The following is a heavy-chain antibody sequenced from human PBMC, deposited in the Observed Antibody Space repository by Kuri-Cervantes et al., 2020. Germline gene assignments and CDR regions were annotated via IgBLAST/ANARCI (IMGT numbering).Heavy chain of an antibody. J-gene: IGHJ5*02. D-gene: IGHD3-22*01. CDR2: IYYSGST. CDR1: GGSISSYY. Sequence: GSLRLSCTVSGGSISSYYWSWIRQPPGKGLEWIGYIYYSGSTTYNPSLKSRVTISVDTSKNQFSLKLSSVTAADTAVYYCARDKRGAAQYYYDSSGYLGPPGWFDPWGQGTLVTVSS. V-gene: IGHV4-59*01. CDR3: ARDKRGAAQYYYDSSGYLGPPGWFDP.